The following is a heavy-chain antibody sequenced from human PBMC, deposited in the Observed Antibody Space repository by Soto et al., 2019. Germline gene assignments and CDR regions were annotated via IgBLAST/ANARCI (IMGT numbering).Heavy chain of an antibody. D-gene: IGHD6-19*01. V-gene: IGHV4-39*01. CDR3: ITGRIAVAGINLYYYGMDV. Sequence: SETLSLTCTVSGGSISSSSYYWGWIRQPPGKGLEWIGSIYYSGSTYYNPSLKSRVTIPVDTSKNQFSLKLSSVTAADTAVYYCITGRIAVAGINLYYYGMDVWGQGTTVTVSS. CDR1: GGSISSSSYY. CDR2: IYYSGST. J-gene: IGHJ6*02.